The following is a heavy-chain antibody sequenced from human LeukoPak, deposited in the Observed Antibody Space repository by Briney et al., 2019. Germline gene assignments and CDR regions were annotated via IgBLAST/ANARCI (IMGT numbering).Heavy chain of an antibody. CDR2: TFYRSKWNN. J-gene: IGHJ3*02. Sequence: SQTLSLTCAISGDTVSSKRAAWNWIRQSPLRGLEWLGRTFYRSKWNNDYAVSVKGRITIKPDTSKNQFSLQLNSVTPEDTAAYYCANLRTGTSDVFDIWGQGTMVTVSS. CDR3: ANLRTGTSDVFDI. CDR1: GDTVSSKRAA. D-gene: IGHD2-8*02. V-gene: IGHV6-1*01.